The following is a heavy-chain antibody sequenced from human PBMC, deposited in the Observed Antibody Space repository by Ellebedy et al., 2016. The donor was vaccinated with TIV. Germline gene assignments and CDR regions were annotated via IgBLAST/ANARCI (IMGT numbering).Heavy chain of an antibody. J-gene: IGHJ4*02. CDR2: INAGNGNT. D-gene: IGHD2-15*01. CDR1: GYTFTSYA. Sequence: AASVKVSCKASGYTFTSYAMHWARQAPGQRLEWMGWINAGNGNTKYSQKFQGRVTITRDTSASTAYMELSSLRSEDTAVYYCARYPKGNSGDHYFDYWGQGTLVTVSS. CDR3: ARYPKGNSGDHYFDY. V-gene: IGHV1-3*01.